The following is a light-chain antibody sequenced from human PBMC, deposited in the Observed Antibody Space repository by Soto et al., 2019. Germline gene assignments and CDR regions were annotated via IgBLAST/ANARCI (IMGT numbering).Light chain of an antibody. CDR2: GAS. CDR1: QRVYSN. V-gene: IGKV3-15*01. Sequence: EILMTQTPDTLSVSPGESATLSCRASQRVYSNLAWYQQRPGQAPRLLIYGASTRATGVPARFSGRGSGTEFTLTISSLQSEDFAVYYCQQYTNWPPNTFGQRTRLEI. J-gene: IGKJ5*01. CDR3: QQYTNWPPNT.